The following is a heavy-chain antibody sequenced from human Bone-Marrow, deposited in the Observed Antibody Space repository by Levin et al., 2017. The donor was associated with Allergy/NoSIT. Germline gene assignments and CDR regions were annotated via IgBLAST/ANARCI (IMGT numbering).Heavy chain of an antibody. CDR1: GFTFSSYA. D-gene: IGHD2-15*01. Sequence: GGSLRLSCAASGFTFSSYAMSWVRQAPGKGLEWVSAISGSGGSTYYADSVKGRFTISRDNSKNTLYLQMNSLRAEDTAVYYCAKDSEDCSGGSCYSGGYFQHWGQGTLVTVSS. CDR2: ISGSGGST. V-gene: IGHV3-23*01. CDR3: AKDSEDCSGGSCYSGGYFQH. J-gene: IGHJ1*01.